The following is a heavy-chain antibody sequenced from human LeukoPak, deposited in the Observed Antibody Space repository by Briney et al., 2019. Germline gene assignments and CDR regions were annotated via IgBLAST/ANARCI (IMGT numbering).Heavy chain of an antibody. CDR2: IYTSGST. CDR1: GDSISSYY. Sequence: SETLSLTCTVSGDSISSYYWSWIRQPAGKGPEWIGRIYTSGSTNYNPSLKSRVTMSVDTSKNQFSLKLSSVTAADTAVYYCARAIFFNSSGWYGNWFDPWGQGTLVTVSS. V-gene: IGHV4-4*07. J-gene: IGHJ5*02. D-gene: IGHD6-19*01. CDR3: ARAIFFNSSGWYGNWFDP.